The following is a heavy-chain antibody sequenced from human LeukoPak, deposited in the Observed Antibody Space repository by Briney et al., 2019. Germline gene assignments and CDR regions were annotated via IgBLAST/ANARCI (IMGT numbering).Heavy chain of an antibody. CDR2: INPDSGDT. D-gene: IGHD3-10*01. V-gene: IGHV1-2*02. J-gene: IGHJ6*04. CDR3: ARDLGDYYGSGSPHGMDV. Sequence: ASVKVSCKASGYTFTSYGISWVRQAPGQGLEWIGWINPDSGDTNYAQKFQGRVTMTRDTSITTVYMDLSRLRSDDTAVYYCARDLGDYYGSGSPHGMDVWGKGTTVTVSS. CDR1: GYTFTSYG.